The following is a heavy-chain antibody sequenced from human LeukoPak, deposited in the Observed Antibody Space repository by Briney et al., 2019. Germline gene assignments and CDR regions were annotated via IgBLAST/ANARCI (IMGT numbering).Heavy chain of an antibody. CDR2: IRSKAYGGTT. CDR3: TRDLEWLLYRHFDY. Sequence: GGSLRLSCTASGFTFGDYAMSWVRQAPGKGLEWVGFIRSKAYGGTTEYAASVKGRFTISRDDSKSIAYLQMNSLKTEDTAVYYCTRDLEWLLYRHFDYWGQGTLVTVSS. J-gene: IGHJ4*02. D-gene: IGHD3-3*01. V-gene: IGHV3-49*04. CDR1: GFTFGDYA.